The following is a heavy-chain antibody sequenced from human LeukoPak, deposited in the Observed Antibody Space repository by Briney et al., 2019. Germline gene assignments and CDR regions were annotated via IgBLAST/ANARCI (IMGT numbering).Heavy chain of an antibody. J-gene: IGHJ4*02. V-gene: IGHV3-74*01. Sequence: GGSLRLSCAASGFTFSSYWMHWVRQAPGKGLVWVSRINSDGSSTSYADSVKGRFTISRDNAKNTLYLQMNSLRAEDTAVYYCARVRRYDILTGYPDYWGQGTLVTVSS. D-gene: IGHD3-9*01. CDR1: GFTFSSYW. CDR2: INSDGSST. CDR3: ARVRRYDILTGYPDY.